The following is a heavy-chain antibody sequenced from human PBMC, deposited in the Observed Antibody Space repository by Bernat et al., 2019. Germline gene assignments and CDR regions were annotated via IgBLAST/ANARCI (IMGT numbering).Heavy chain of an antibody. J-gene: IGHJ4*02. V-gene: IGHV3-48*03. CDR1: GFTFSTYE. CDR2: ISSSGSGM. CDR3: ARKYYDFWSGSNYYFDY. D-gene: IGHD3-3*01. Sequence: EVQLVESGGGLVQPGGSLTLSCAASGFTFSTYEMHWVRQAPGKGLEWVSYISSSGSGMYYADSVKGRFTISRDNAKNSLYLQMNSLRAEDTAVYYCARKYYDFWSGSNYYFDYWGQGTLVTVSS.